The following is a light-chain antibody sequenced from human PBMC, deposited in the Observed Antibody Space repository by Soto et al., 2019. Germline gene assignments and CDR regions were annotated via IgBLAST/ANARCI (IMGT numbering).Light chain of an antibody. V-gene: IGKV1-33*01. Sequence: DIQMTQSPSSLSASVGDRVTITCQASQDISNYLNWYQQKPGKAPKLLIYDASNLETGVPSRFSGSGSGTDLTFTISSLQPEDIATYYCQQYDNRPPWTFGQGTKVEIK. CDR2: DAS. CDR1: QDISNY. CDR3: QQYDNRPPWT. J-gene: IGKJ1*01.